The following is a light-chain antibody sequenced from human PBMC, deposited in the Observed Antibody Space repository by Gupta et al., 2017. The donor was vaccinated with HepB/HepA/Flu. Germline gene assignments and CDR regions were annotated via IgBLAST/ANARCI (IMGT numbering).Light chain of an antibody. CDR1: SSNIGAGYD. CDR2: GNN. J-gene: IGLJ1*01. Sequence: QSVLTQPPSVSGVPGQRVTISCTGSSSNIGAGYDVHWYRQVPGTGPKVLVYGNNKRPWGVPDRFSGSKSGTSASLAITGLQAEDEADYYCQSYDSSLYVFGTGTKVIVL. V-gene: IGLV1-40*01. CDR3: QSYDSSLYV.